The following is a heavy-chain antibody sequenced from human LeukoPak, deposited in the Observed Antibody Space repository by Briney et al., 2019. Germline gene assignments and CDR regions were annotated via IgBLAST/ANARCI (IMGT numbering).Heavy chain of an antibody. CDR1: GFTFSSYW. CDR3: AREKRWLLQHGHSFDY. J-gene: IGHJ4*02. CDR2: INSDGSST. V-gene: IGHV3-74*01. D-gene: IGHD5-24*01. Sequence: PGGSLRLSCAASGFTFSSYWMHWVRQAPGKGLVWVSRINSDGSSTSYADSVEGRFTISRDNAKNTLYLQMNSLRAEDTAVYYCAREKRWLLQHGHSFDYWGQGTLVTVSS.